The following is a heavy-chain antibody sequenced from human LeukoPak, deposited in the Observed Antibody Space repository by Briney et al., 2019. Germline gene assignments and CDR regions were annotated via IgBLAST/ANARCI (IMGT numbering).Heavy chain of an antibody. J-gene: IGHJ5*02. V-gene: IGHV4-30-2*01. D-gene: IGHD4-23*01. CDR3: ARDFSSRGHIDYGGNLNWFDP. CDR2: IYHSGST. CDR1: GGSISSGGYY. Sequence: TLSLTCTVSGGSISSGGYYWSWIRQPPGKGLEWIGYIYHSGSTYYNPSLKSRVTISVDRSKNQFSLKLSSVTAADTAVYYCARDFSSRGHIDYGGNLNWFDPWGQGTLVTVSS.